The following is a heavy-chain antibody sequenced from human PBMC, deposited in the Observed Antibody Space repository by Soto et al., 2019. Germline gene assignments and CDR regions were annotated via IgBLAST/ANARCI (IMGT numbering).Heavy chain of an antibody. J-gene: IGHJ6*02. V-gene: IGHV1-2*02. Sequence: ASVKVSCKASGYTFTGYYMHWVRQAPGQGLEWMGWINPNSGGTNYAQKFQGRVTMTRDTSISTAYMELSRLRSDDTAVYYCAGGDTAMVPGYYYYGMDVWGQGTTVTVSS. D-gene: IGHD5-18*01. CDR3: AGGDTAMVPGYYYYGMDV. CDR1: GYTFTGYY. CDR2: INPNSGGT.